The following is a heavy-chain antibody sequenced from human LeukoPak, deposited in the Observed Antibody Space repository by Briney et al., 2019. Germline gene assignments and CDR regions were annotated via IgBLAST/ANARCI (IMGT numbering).Heavy chain of an antibody. Sequence: ASVKVSCKASGYTFTGYYIHWVRQAPGQGLEWMGWINPNSGGTNYAQKFQGRVTMTRDTSISTAYMELSRPISDDTAVYYCASAVSYSYGHYFDYWGQGTLVTVSS. J-gene: IGHJ4*02. D-gene: IGHD5-18*01. CDR3: ASAVSYSYGHYFDY. CDR1: GYTFTGYY. V-gene: IGHV1-2*02. CDR2: INPNSGGT.